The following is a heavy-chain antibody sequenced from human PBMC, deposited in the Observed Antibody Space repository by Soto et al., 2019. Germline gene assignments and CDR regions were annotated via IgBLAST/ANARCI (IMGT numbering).Heavy chain of an antibody. CDR1: GYAFSDYA. CDR2: ISAYNGHT. D-gene: IGHD2-8*01. J-gene: IGHJ5*02. Sequence: ASVKVSCKASGYAFSDYAVTWVRQAPGQGLEWMGWISAYNGHTKYAQKFQGGVYMTTDTATNTAHMGLRTLGSDDTAVYYCARAGPSSTVYALIVHWFDPWGQGTLVTVSS. V-gene: IGHV1-18*04. CDR3: ARAGPSSTVYALIVHWFDP.